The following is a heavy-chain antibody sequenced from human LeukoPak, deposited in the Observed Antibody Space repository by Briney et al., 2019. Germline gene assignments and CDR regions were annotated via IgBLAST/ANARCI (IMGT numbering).Heavy chain of an antibody. J-gene: IGHJ4*02. CDR3: AREEGYCSSTSCSAPFDY. V-gene: IGHV1-2*02. Sequence: ASVKVSCKASGFTFTGYYMHWVRQAPGQGLEWMGWINPNSGGTNYAQKFQGRVTMTRDTSISTAYMELSRLRSDDTAVYYCAREEGYCSSTSCSAPFDYWGQGTLVTVSS. D-gene: IGHD2-2*01. CDR2: INPNSGGT. CDR1: GFTFTGYY.